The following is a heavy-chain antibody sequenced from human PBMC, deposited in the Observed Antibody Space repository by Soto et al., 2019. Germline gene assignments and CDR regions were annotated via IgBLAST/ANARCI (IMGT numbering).Heavy chain of an antibody. CDR3: AKASVWYPYFDS. D-gene: IGHD6-13*01. CDR1: EFSFDDYA. V-gene: IGHV3-23*01. J-gene: IGHJ4*02. Sequence: GGSLRLSCAASEFSFDDYAMSWVRQAPGKGLEWVSSITYTGVSTYYADSVKGRFTISRDNSKDTLYLQMNSLRAEDTAIYYCAKASVWYPYFDSWGQGTLVTVSS. CDR2: ITYTGVST.